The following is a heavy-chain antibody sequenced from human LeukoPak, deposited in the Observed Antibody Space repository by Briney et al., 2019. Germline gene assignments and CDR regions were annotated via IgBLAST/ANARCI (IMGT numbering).Heavy chain of an antibody. V-gene: IGHV3-23*01. Sequence: GGSLRLSCAASGFTFSSYAMSWVRQAPGKGLEWVSAISGSGGSTYYADSVKGRFTISRDNSKNTLYLQMNSLRAEDTAVYYCAKIYDGSGYYYVPLFDYWGQGTLVTVSS. CDR3: AKIYDGSGYYYVPLFDY. J-gene: IGHJ4*02. CDR2: ISGSGGST. D-gene: IGHD3-22*01. CDR1: GFTFSSYA.